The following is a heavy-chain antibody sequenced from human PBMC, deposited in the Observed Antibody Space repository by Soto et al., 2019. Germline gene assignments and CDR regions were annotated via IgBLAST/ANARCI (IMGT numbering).Heavy chain of an antibody. CDR1: GASISSYNY. J-gene: IGHJ6*02. Sequence: SETLSLTCNVSGASISSYNYWGWFRQPPGKGLEWIGSIYYSGSTYYNPSLKSRVTISVDTSKNQFSLKLSSVTAADTAVYYCAGDQSELVGYYYYGMDVWGQGTTVTVSS. V-gene: IGHV4-38-2*02. CDR3: AGDQSELVGYYYYGMDV. CDR2: IYYSGST. D-gene: IGHD2-8*02.